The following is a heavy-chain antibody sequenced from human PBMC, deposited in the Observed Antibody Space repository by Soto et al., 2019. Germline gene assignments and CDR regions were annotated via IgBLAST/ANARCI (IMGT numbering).Heavy chain of an antibody. Sequence: GGSLRLSCAASGFTFSVAAIHWVRQASGKGLEWVGRVRSRAKNYATGYGESVKGRFIISRDESKNMAYLQMSSLTAEDTAVYYCTRWETGMPQFDYWGQGTPVTVSS. J-gene: IGHJ4*02. V-gene: IGHV3-73*01. CDR1: GFTFSVAA. CDR3: TRWETGMPQFDY. CDR2: VRSRAKNYAT. D-gene: IGHD1-26*01.